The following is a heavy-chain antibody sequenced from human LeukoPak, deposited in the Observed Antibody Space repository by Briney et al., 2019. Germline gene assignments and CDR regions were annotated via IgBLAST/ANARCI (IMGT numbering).Heavy chain of an antibody. CDR1: GGSISSGGYS. CDR3: ARDTYYGSGSYYLYYYYMDV. Sequence: PSETLSLTCAVSGGSISSGGYSWSWIRQPPGKGLEWIGYIYYSGSTYYNPSLKSRVTISVDTSKNQFSLKLGSETAADTAVYYCARDTYYGSGSYYLYYYYMDVWGRGTTVTVSS. D-gene: IGHD3-10*01. CDR2: IYYSGST. V-gene: IGHV4-30-4*07. J-gene: IGHJ6*03.